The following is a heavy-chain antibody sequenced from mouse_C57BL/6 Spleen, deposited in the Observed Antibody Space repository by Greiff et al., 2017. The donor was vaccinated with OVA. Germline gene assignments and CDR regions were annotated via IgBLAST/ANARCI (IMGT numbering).Heavy chain of an antibody. CDR2: VDPETGGT. CDR3: TRNGYTRVYFDY. CDR1: GYTFTDYE. Sequence: LMESGAELVRPGASVTLSCKASGYTFTDYEMHWVKQTPVPGLEWIGAVDPETGGTAYNQKFKGKAILTADKSSSTAYMELRSLTSEDSAVYDCTRNGYTRVYFDYWGKGTTLTVSS. D-gene: IGHD2-2*01. J-gene: IGHJ2*01. V-gene: IGHV1-15*01.